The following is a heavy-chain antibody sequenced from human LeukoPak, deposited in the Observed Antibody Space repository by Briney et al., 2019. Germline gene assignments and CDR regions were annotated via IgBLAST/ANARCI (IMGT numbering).Heavy chain of an antibody. V-gene: IGHV3-23*01. CDR3: AKDLLRLLEWLSADY. J-gene: IGHJ4*02. CDR2: IRGSGGRT. D-gene: IGHD3-3*01. Sequence: GGSLRLSCAASGFTFSSYAMSWVRHAPGKGLEWVSAIRGSGGRTYYADSVKGRFTISRDNSKNTLYQQMNRLRAEDAAVYCCAKDLLRLLEWLSADYWGQGTLVTVSS. CDR1: GFTFSSYA.